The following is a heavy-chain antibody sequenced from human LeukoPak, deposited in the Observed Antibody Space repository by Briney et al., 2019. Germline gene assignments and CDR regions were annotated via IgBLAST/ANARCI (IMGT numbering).Heavy chain of an antibody. CDR2: IYHSGST. J-gene: IGHJ4*02. CDR1: GGSISSGGYS. V-gene: IGHV4-30-2*01. D-gene: IGHD4-23*01. Sequence: PSETLSLTCAVSGGSISSGGYSWSWIRQPPGKGLEWIGYIYHSGSTYYNPSLKSRVTISVDRSKNQFSLKLSSVTAADTAVYYCARYDYGGNSDSPRWGQGTLVTVSS. CDR3: ARYDYGGNSDSPR.